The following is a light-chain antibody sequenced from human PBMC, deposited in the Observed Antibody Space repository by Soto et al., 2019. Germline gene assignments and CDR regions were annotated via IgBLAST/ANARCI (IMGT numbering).Light chain of an antibody. CDR1: SSNIGSNT. J-gene: IGLJ2*01. V-gene: IGLV1-44*01. Sequence: VRTKAPSASSADVRGGTISCSGSSSNIGSNTVNWYQQLPGTAPKLLIYSNNQRPSGVPDRFSGSKSGASASLAISGLQSEDEADYYCAAWDDSLNGLFGGGT. CDR2: SNN. CDR3: AAWDDSLNGL.